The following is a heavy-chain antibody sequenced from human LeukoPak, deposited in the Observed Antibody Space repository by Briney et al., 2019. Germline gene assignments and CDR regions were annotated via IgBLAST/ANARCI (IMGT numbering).Heavy chain of an antibody. Sequence: ASVKVSCKASGYTFTGYYMHWVRQAPGHGLERMGWINPNSGGTSYAQKFQGRVTMTRDTSITTAYMEMNNLTSDDTAVYYCAGDPKYYYDSGSYSYGLDVWGQGTTVAVPS. CDR3: AGDPKYYYDSGSYSYGLDV. V-gene: IGHV1-2*02. J-gene: IGHJ6*02. D-gene: IGHD3-10*01. CDR2: INPNSGGT. CDR1: GYTFTGYY.